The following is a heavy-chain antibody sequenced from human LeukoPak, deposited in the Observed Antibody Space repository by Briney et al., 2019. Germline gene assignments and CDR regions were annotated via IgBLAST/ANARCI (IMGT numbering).Heavy chain of an antibody. J-gene: IGHJ4*02. D-gene: IGHD6-19*01. CDR1: GFAFSDYA. CDR2: ILYDGSGI. Sequence: GGSLRLSCEASGFAFSDYAMHWVRQAPGKGLEWMAVILYDGSGITYADSVKGRFTISRDNYKNTLYLQMDSLSVEDTAVYYCGRERAGSGLVDCWGQGTLVTVSS. V-gene: IGHV3-30-3*01. CDR3: GRERAGSGLVDC.